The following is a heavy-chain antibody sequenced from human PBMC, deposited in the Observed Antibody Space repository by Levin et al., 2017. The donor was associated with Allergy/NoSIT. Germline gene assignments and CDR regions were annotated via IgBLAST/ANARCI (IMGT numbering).Heavy chain of an antibody. V-gene: IGHV3-33*01. J-gene: IGHJ4*02. CDR3: ARNPGDYSSAWPPVDY. CDR1: GFTLTDYG. D-gene: IGHD6-19*01. Sequence: GESLKISCAASGFTLTDYGMHWVRQAPGKGLEWLAVIWSAGDNKYYADSVKGRLTISRDNSQTTLYLQIDSLRAEDTAIYYCARNPGDYSSAWPPVDYWGQGTLVTVSS. CDR2: IWSAGDNK.